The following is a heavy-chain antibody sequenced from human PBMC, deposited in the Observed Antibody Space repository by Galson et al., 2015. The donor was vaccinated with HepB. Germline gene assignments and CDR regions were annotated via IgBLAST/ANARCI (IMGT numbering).Heavy chain of an antibody. J-gene: IGHJ5*02. CDR2: MNPNSGNT. Sequence: SVKVSCKASGYTFTSYDINWVRQATGQGLEWMGWMNPNSGNTGYAQKFQGRVTMTRNTSISTAYMELSSLRSEDTAVYYCARAGRIRNKDFWSGWASNWFDPWGQGTLVTVSS. V-gene: IGHV1-8*01. CDR3: ARAGRIRNKDFWSGWASNWFDP. D-gene: IGHD3-3*01. CDR1: GYTFTSYD.